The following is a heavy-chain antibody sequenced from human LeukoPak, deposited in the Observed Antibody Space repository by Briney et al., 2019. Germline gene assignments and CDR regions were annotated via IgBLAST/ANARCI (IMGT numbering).Heavy chain of an antibody. CDR3: VCTPSSSWYEHDAFDI. Sequence: PSETLSLTCTVSGGSISSSSYYWGWLRQPPGKGLEWIGSIYYSGSTYYNPSLKSRVTISVDTSKNQFSLKLSSVTAADTAVYYCVCTPSSSWYEHDAFDIWGQGTMVTVSS. CDR1: GGSISSSSYY. CDR2: IYYSGST. D-gene: IGHD6-13*01. J-gene: IGHJ3*02. V-gene: IGHV4-39*01.